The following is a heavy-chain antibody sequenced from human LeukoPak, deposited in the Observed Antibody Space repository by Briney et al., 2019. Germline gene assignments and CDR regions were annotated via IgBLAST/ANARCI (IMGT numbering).Heavy chain of an antibody. CDR3: ARTPRYDFWSGYLFDN. Sequence: ASVKVSCKASGYTFTTYGVGWVRQAPGQGLEWMGWISAYTGDTSYAQKLQGRVTMTTDTSTRTAYMELRSLRSDDTAVYYCARTPRYDFWSGYLFDNWGQGTLVTVSS. CDR2: ISAYTGDT. D-gene: IGHD3-3*01. J-gene: IGHJ4*02. CDR1: GYTFTTYG. V-gene: IGHV1-18*01.